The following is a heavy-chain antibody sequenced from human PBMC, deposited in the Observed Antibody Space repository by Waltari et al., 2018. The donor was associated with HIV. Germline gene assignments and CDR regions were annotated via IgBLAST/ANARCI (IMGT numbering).Heavy chain of an antibody. CDR2: INPNSGGT. D-gene: IGHD3-22*01. Sequence: QVQLVQSGAEVKKPGASVKVSCKASGYTFTGYYMHWVRQAPGQGLEWMGWINPNSGGTNYAQKFQGRVTMTRDTSISTAYMELSRLRSDDTAVYYCARGYYYDSSGYTAFDYWGQGTLVTVSS. CDR1: GYTFTGYY. CDR3: ARGYYYDSSGYTAFDY. J-gene: IGHJ4*02. V-gene: IGHV1-2*02.